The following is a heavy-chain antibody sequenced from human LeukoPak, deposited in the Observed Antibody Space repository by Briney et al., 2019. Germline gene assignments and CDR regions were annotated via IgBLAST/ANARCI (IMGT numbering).Heavy chain of an antibody. J-gene: IGHJ6*02. CDR1: GGSISGSSYY. Sequence: SETLSLTCTVSGGSISGSSYYWGWIRQPPGKGLEWIGYIYHSGSTYYNPSLKSRVTISVDRSKNQFSLKLSSVTAADTAVYYCARGGYYDSSGYEPYYYGMDVWGQGTTVTVSS. CDR3: ARGGYYDSSGYEPYYYGMDV. CDR2: IYHSGST. D-gene: IGHD3-22*01. V-gene: IGHV4-39*07.